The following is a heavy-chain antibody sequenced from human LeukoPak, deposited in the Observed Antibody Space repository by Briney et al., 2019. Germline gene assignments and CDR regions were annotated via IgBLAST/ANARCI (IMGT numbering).Heavy chain of an antibody. J-gene: IGHJ4*02. Sequence: GGSLRLSCAASGFTVSNNYMSWVRQAPGKGLEWVSVIYSGDNTYYVESVKGRLTISRDNSKNTLFLQMNRLRAGDTAVYYCAGRRVLDASFDYWGQGTLVTVSS. D-gene: IGHD3-16*01. CDR2: IYSGDNT. CDR1: GFTVSNNY. V-gene: IGHV3-66*02. CDR3: AGRRVLDASFDY.